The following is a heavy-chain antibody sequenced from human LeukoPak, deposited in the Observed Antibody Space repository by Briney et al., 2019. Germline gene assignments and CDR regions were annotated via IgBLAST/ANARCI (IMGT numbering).Heavy chain of an antibody. V-gene: IGHV4-34*01. J-gene: IGHJ4*02. D-gene: IGHD3-16*01. Sequence: SETLSLTCAVYGGSFSGYYWSWIRQPPGKGLEWIGEINHNGSTNYNPSLKSRVTISVDTSKNQFSLKLSSVTAADTAVYYCVRGSTLRHYQYWGQGTLVTVSS. CDR3: VRGSTLRHYQY. CDR1: GGSFSGYY. CDR2: INHNGST.